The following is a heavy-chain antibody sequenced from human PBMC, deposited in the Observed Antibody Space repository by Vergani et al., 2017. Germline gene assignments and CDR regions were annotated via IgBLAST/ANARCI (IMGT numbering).Heavy chain of an antibody. J-gene: IGHJ3*02. V-gene: IGHV4-61*02. CDR1: GGSINSHNYY. CDR3: ATDRYSGSYSAGAFDI. D-gene: IGHD1-26*01. Sequence: QVQLQESGPGLVKPSQTLSLTCTVSGGSINSHNYYWSWIRQPAGKGLEWIGRIHTSGSTNYNPSLKSRVTMSEDTSKNQFSLKLRSVTAADTAVYYCATDRYSGSYSAGAFDIWGQGTMVTVSS. CDR2: IHTSGST.